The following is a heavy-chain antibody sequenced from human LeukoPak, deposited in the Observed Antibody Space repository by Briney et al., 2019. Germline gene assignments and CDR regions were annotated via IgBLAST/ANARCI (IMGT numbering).Heavy chain of an antibody. CDR1: GFTFSSYI. V-gene: IGHV3-21*01. Sequence: VGSLRLSCAASGFTFSSYIINWVRQAPGKGREGVSSISISSSEIYYADSLKVRFTISRDNDKNSLYLHMNSLRDEDTAVYSCARDAGAFDYWGQGTLVTVSS. CDR3: ARDAGAFDY. CDR2: ISISSSEI. D-gene: IGHD3-10*01. J-gene: IGHJ4*02.